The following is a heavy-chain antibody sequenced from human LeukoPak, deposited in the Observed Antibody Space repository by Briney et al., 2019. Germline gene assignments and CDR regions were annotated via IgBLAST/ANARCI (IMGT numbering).Heavy chain of an antibody. CDR2: IWYDGSNK. CDR3: AGVAMVRARGAFDP. J-gene: IGHJ5*02. D-gene: IGHD3-10*01. V-gene: IGHV3-33*01. Sequence: GGSLRLSCAASGFTFSSYGMHWVRQAPGKGLEWVAVIWYDGSNKYYADSVKGRFTISRDNSKNTLYLQMNSLRAENTAVYYCAGVAMVRARGAFDPWGQGTLVTVSS. CDR1: GFTFSSYG.